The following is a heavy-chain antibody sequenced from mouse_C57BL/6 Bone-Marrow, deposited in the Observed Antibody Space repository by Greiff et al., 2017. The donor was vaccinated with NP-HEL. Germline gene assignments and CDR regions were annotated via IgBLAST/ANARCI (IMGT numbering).Heavy chain of an antibody. CDR2: IYPGDGDT. CDR3: ARGAY. CDR1: GYDFSNYW. V-gene: IGHV1-80*01. J-gene: IGHJ3*01. Sequence: VKLLESGAELVKPGASVKISCKASGYDFSNYWMNWVKQRPGKGLEWIGQIYPGDGDTNYNGKFKDKATLTADKSSSTAYMQLSRLTSEDAAVYFCARGAYWGQGTLVTVSA.